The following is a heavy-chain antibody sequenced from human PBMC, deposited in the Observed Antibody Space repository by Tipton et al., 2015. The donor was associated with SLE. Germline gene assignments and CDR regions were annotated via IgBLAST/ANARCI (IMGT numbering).Heavy chain of an antibody. Sequence: GSLRLSCAASGFTFGNFGMHWVRQAPGKGLEWVAFIRYDGSSTYYADAVKGRFTISRDNSKNTLDLQMGSLRAEDTAVYYCARDGLRGIGKFFDYWGQGTLVTVSS. CDR2: IRYDGSST. J-gene: IGHJ4*02. CDR1: GFTFGNFG. V-gene: IGHV3-30*02. D-gene: IGHD3/OR15-3a*01. CDR3: ARDGLRGIGKFFDY.